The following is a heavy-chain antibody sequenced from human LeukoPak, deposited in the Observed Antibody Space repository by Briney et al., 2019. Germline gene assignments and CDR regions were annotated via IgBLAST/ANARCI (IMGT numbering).Heavy chain of an antibody. D-gene: IGHD6-6*01. CDR1: SGSISTFY. J-gene: IGHJ4*02. Sequence: PSETLSLTCTVSSGSISTFYWNWIRQPPGKGLEWIGYIYYSRSTNYNPSLRSRVTILVDTSKNQFSLKLTSVTAADTAVYYCARGRFGSSSSFDYWGQGNLVTVSS. V-gene: IGHV4-59*01. CDR2: IYYSRST. CDR3: ARGRFGSSSSFDY.